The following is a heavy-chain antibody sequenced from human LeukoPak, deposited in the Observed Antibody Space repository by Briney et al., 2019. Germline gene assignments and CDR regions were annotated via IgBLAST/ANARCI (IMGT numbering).Heavy chain of an antibody. CDR1: GGSFSGYY. D-gene: IGHD3-22*01. V-gene: IGHV4-34*01. CDR2: INHSGST. J-gene: IGHJ4*02. CDR3: ARGGGSSGYYYSD. Sequence: SETLSLTCAVYGGSFSGYYWSWIRQPPGKGLEWIGEINHSGSTNYKPSLKSRVTISVDTSKNQFSLKLSSVSAADTAVYYCARGGGSSGYYYSDWGQGTLVTVSS.